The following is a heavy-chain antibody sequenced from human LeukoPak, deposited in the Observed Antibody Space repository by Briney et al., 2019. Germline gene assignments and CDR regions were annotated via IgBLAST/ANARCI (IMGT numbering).Heavy chain of an antibody. D-gene: IGHD6-13*01. CDR1: EFTFRNYA. V-gene: IGHV3-23*01. Sequence: GGSLRLSCAASEFTFRNYAMNWVRQAPGKGLEWLSSITGSAHSTYYAGSVKGRFTISRDNSKNTVYLQMNSLRAEDTALYYCAVAANKNDGFDVWGQGTMLTVSS. J-gene: IGHJ3*01. CDR2: ITGSAHST. CDR3: AVAANKNDGFDV.